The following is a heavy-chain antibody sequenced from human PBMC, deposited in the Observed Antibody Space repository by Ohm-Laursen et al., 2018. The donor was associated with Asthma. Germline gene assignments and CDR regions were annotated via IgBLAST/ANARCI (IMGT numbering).Heavy chain of an antibody. CDR3: ARDVMEWYLPAFDF. CDR1: GFTVSDNF. D-gene: IGHD3-3*01. V-gene: IGHV3-53*05. J-gene: IGHJ4*02. Sequence: SLRLSCTASGFTVSDNFVSWVRQAPGKGLEWVAIIYSGGTTFYADSVKDRFTISRDNAKNSLYLQMNSLRPDDTAVYYCARDVMEWYLPAFDFWGQGTLVTVSS. CDR2: IYSGGTT.